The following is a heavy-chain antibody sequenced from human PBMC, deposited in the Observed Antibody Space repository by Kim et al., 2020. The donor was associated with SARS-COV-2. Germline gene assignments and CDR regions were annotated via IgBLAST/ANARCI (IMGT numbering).Heavy chain of an antibody. CDR3: ARHSRNWYFDL. J-gene: IGHJ2*01. CDR2: IYYSGNT. V-gene: IGHV4-39*01. CDR1: GGSISSSDYY. Sequence: SETLSLTCSVSGGSISSSDYYWGWIRQPPGKGLEWIATIYYSGNTYYNPSLKGRVTISVDTSKKQFSLRLSSVTAADAAVYYCARHSRNWYFDLWGRGTLVTVSS.